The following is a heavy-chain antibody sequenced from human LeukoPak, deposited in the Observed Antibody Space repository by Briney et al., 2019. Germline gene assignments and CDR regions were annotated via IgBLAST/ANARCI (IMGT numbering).Heavy chain of an antibody. CDR2: VSNGGERT. V-gene: IGHV3-23*01. Sequence: PGGSLRLSCAPSGFPFSSYDMSWVRQAPGKGLEWVSAVSNGGERTYYVDSVKGRFTIPRDNSKTTLYMQMNGRGAEDTAGYYGAKDRTRSSGWWGFEYWGQGTLVSVSS. J-gene: IGHJ4*02. CDR3: AKDRTRSSGWWGFEY. D-gene: IGHD6-19*01. CDR1: GFPFSSYD.